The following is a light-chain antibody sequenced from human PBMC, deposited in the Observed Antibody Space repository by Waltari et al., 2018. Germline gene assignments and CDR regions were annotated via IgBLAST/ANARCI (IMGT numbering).Light chain of an antibody. J-gene: IGKJ2*01. Sequence: QSPATLSVSPGERATLSCRASQSVSSNLAWYQQEPGQAPRLLIYGASTRATGIPTRFSGSGSGTEFTLTINSLQSEDFAVYYCQHYDNWPPYTFGPGTKLEI. CDR3: QHYDNWPPYT. CDR1: QSVSSN. CDR2: GAS. V-gene: IGKV3-15*01.